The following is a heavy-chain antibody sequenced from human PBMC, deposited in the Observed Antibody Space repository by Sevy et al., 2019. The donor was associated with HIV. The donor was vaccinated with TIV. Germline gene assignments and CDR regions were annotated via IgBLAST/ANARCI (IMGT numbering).Heavy chain of an antibody. V-gene: IGHV3-7*01. CDR2: IKQDGSVT. J-gene: IGHJ4*02. D-gene: IGHD6-13*01. Sequence: GGSLRLSCAASGFSLNTYWMSWVRQAPGKGLERVANIKQDGSVTYYVDSVKGRFTISRDNARNFLYLQMNSLRAEDTARYYCVGAVAADGSFWGQGTLVTVSS. CDR1: GFSLNTYW. CDR3: VGAVAADGSF.